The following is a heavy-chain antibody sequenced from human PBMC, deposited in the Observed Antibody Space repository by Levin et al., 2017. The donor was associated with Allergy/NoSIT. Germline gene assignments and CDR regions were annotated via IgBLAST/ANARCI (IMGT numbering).Heavy chain of an antibody. CDR1: GFTVGSNY. J-gene: IGHJ6*02. D-gene: IGHD2-2*01. V-gene: IGHV3-53*01. CDR2: IYSGGST. Sequence: GESLKISCAATGFTVGSNYMSWVRQAPGKGLEWVSVIYSGGSTYYADSVKGRFTISRDNSKNTLYLQMNSLTAEDTAVYYCAPGSSTSFCGMDVWGQGTTVTVSS. CDR3: APGSSTSFCGMDV.